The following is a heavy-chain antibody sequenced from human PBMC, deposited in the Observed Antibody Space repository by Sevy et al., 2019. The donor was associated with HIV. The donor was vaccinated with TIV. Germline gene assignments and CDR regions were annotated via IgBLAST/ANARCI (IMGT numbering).Heavy chain of an antibody. Sequence: GGSLRLSCAASGFTFSSYAMHWVRQAPGKGLEWVAVISYDGSNKYYADSVKGRFTISRDNSKNTLYLQMNSLRAEDTAVYYCARVKGYDFWSGYQPLNYYYYGMDVWGQGTTVTVSS. CDR3: ARVKGYDFWSGYQPLNYYYYGMDV. V-gene: IGHV3-30-3*01. J-gene: IGHJ6*02. CDR2: ISYDGSNK. CDR1: GFTFSSYA. D-gene: IGHD3-3*01.